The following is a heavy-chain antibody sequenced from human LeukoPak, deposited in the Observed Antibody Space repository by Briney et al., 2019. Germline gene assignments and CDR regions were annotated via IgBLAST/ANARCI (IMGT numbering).Heavy chain of an antibody. V-gene: IGHV3-11*06. CDR1: GFTFSDYY. Sequence: GGSLRLSCAASGFTFSDYYMSWVRQAPGKGLEWVSYISSSSSYINYADSVKGRFTISRDNAKNSLYLQMNSLRAEDTAVYCCAREQSRLGETTYYYYDGRDVWGKGTTVTVSS. CDR2: ISSSSSYI. J-gene: IGHJ6*04. D-gene: IGHD3-16*01. CDR3: AREQSRLGETTYYYYDGRDV.